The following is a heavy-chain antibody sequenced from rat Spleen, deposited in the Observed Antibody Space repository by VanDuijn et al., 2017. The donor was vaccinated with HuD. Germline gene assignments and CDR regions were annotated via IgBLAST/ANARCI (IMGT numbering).Heavy chain of an antibody. Sequence: EVELVESDGGLVQPGRSLKLSCAASGFSFSYYGMAWVRQTPTKGLEWVACINSGGGNTYYRDSVKGRFTISRDNAKSTLYLQMDSLRSEDTATYYCARGGVQLGYVMDAWGQGASVTVSS. J-gene: IGHJ4*01. CDR2: INSGGGNT. CDR1: GFSFSYYG. V-gene: IGHV5S13*01. CDR3: ARGGVQLGYVMDA. D-gene: IGHD1-5*01.